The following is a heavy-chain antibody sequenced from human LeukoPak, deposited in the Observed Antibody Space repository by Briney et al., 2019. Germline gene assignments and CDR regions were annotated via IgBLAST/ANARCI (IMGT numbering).Heavy chain of an antibody. V-gene: IGHV4-34*01. CDR3: ARGLRITMVRGVSFPDY. CDR1: GGAFSGYY. Sequence: SETLSLTCAVYGGAFSGYYWSWIRQPPGKGLEWIGEINHSGSTNYNPSLKSRVTISLDTSKNQFSVKLSSVTAADTAVYYCARGLRITMVRGVSFPDYWGQGTLVTVSS. CDR2: INHSGST. J-gene: IGHJ4*02. D-gene: IGHD3-10*01.